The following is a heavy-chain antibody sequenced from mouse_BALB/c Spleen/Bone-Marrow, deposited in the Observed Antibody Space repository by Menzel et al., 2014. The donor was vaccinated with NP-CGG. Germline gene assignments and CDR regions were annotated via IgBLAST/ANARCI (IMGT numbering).Heavy chain of an antibody. CDR2: ISSGSSTI. V-gene: IGHV5-17*02. Sequence: EVKLLESGGGLVQPGGSRKLSCAASGFTFSSFGMHWVRQAPGKGLEWVAYISSGSSTIYYADTVKGRFTISRDNPKNTLFLQMTSLRSEDTAMYYCARYGYYDAMDYWGQGTSVTVSS. CDR3: ARYGYYDAMDY. D-gene: IGHD2-2*01. CDR1: GFTFSSFG. J-gene: IGHJ4*01.